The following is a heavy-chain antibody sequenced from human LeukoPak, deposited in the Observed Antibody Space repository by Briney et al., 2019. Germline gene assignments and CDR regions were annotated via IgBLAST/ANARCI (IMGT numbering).Heavy chain of an antibody. CDR2: IWYDGSNK. V-gene: IGHV3-33*06. D-gene: IGHD3-10*01. J-gene: IGHJ6*02. CDR1: GFTFSSYG. CDR3: AKDRWFGELSDYYYGMDV. Sequence: AGRSLRLSCAASGFTFSSYGMHWVRQAPGKGLEWVAVIWYDGSNKYYADSMKGRFTISRDNSKNTLYLQMNSLRVEDTAVYYCAKDRWFGELSDYYYGMDVWGQGTTVTVSS.